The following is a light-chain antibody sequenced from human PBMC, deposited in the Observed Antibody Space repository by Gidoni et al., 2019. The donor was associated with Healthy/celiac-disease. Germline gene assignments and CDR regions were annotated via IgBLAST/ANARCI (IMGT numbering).Light chain of an antibody. J-gene: IGKJ1*01. Sequence: DSQMTQSPSTLSASVGARVTITCRASQSISSWLAWYQQKPGKAPMLLSYNASSLESGVPSSVSGSGSGTEFTLTISSLQPDDFATYYCQHCIPPGFGQGTKVEIK. CDR2: NAS. V-gene: IGKV1-5*03. CDR3: QHCIPPG. CDR1: QSISSW.